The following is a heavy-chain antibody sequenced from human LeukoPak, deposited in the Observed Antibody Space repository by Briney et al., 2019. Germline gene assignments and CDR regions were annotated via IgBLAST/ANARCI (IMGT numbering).Heavy chain of an antibody. D-gene: IGHD3-22*01. CDR3: ARPLGYDADH. CDR1: GGSISSSSYY. V-gene: IGHV4-39*01. Sequence: SETLSLTCTVSGGSISSSSYYWGWIRQPPGKGLEWIGSIYYSGSTYYNPSLKSRVTISVDTSKNQFSLKLSSVTAADTAVYYCARPLGYDADHWGQGTLVTVSS. CDR2: IYYSGST. J-gene: IGHJ4*02.